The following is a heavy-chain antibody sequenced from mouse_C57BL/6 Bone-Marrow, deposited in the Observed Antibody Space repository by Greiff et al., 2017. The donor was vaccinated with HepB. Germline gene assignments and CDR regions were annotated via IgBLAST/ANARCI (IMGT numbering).Heavy chain of an antibody. V-gene: IGHV1-26*01. CDR1: GYTFTDYY. J-gene: IGHJ4*01. CDR2: INPNDGGT. Sequence: EVQLQQSGPELVKPGASVKISCKASGYTFTDYYMNWVKQSHGKSLEWIGDINPNDGGTSYNQKFKGKATLTVDKSSSTAYMELRSLTSEDSAVYYCAREKADYAMDDWGKGTSVTVSS. CDR3: AREKADYAMDD.